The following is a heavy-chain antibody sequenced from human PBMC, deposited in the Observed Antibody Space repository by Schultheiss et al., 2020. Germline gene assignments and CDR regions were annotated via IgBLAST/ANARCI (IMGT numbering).Heavy chain of an antibody. CDR2: IKSKTDGGTT. J-gene: IGHJ5*02. CDR1: GFTFSNAW. D-gene: IGHD3-16*01. V-gene: IGHV3-15*01. Sequence: GGSLRLSCAASGFTFSNAWMSWVRQAPGKGLEWVGRIKSKTDGGTTDYAAPVKGRFTISRDDSKNTLYLQINSLKTEDTAVYYCTTDLPHMITFGGLDPWGQGTLVTVSS. CDR3: TTDLPHMITFGGLDP.